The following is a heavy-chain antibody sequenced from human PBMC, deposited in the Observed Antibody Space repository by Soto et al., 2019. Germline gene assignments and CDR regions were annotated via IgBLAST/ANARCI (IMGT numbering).Heavy chain of an antibody. CDR3: AKDLGSGKPYYYYAMDV. V-gene: IGHV3-30*18. D-gene: IGHD3-10*01. Sequence: QGQLVESGGGVVQPGTSLRLSCEASGFIFSRYGMHWVRQAPGKGLEWVAVISYDGSNKYYAKSVKGRFIISRDKSENTLYLQMNSLRAEDTAVYYCAKDLGSGKPYYYYAMDVWVQGTTVTVSS. J-gene: IGHJ6*02. CDR1: GFIFSRYG. CDR2: ISYDGSNK.